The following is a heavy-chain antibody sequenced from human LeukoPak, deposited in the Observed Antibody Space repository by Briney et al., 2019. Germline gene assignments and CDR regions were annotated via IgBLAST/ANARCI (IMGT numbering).Heavy chain of an antibody. J-gene: IGHJ5*02. D-gene: IGHD2-2*02. CDR3: ARAAERDIVVVPAAIRRGNWFDP. CDR2: INPNSGGT. V-gene: IGHV1-2*02. Sequence: GASVTVSCKASGYTFTGYYMHWVRQAPGQGLEWMGWINPNSGGTNYAQKFQGRVTMTRDTSISTAYMELSRLRSDDTAVYYCARAAERDIVVVPAAIRRGNWFDPWGQGTLVTVSS. CDR1: GYTFTGYY.